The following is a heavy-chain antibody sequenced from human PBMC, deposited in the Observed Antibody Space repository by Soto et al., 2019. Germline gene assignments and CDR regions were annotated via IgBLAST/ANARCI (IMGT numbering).Heavy chain of an antibody. J-gene: IGHJ6*02. CDR3: ARHLWQTNYYYYYGMDV. D-gene: IGHD3-16*01. V-gene: IGHV4-59*08. CDR1: GGSISSYY. Sequence: PSETLSLTCTVSGGSISSYYWSWIRQPPGKGLEWIGYIYYSGSTNYNPSLKSRVTISVDTSKNQFSLKLSSVTAADTAVYYCARHLWQTNYYYYYGMDVWGQGTTVTVS. CDR2: IYYSGST.